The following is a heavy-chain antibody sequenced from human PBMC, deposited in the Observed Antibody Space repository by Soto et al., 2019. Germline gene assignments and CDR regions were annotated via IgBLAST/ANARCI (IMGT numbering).Heavy chain of an antibody. V-gene: IGHV1-8*01. CDR2: MNPNSGNT. J-gene: IGHJ6*03. D-gene: IGHD6-6*01. Sequence: GASVKVSCEASGDTFTSYDINWVRQATGQGLEWMGWMNPNSGNTGYAQKFQGRVTMTRNTSISTAYMELSNLRSEDTAVYYCARVAARRFFYYYYYMDVWGKGTTVTVSS. CDR1: GDTFTSYD. CDR3: ARVAARRFFYYYYYMDV.